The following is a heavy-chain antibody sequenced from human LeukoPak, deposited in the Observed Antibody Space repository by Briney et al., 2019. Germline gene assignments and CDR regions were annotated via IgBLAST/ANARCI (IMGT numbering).Heavy chain of an antibody. D-gene: IGHD3-22*01. Sequence: ASVTVSCKASGYTFTGYYIHWVRQAPGQGLEWMGWISAYNGNTNYAQKLQGRVTMTTDTSTSTAYMELRSLRSDDTAVYYCARVPRDLPYYYDSSGFDIWGQGTMVTVSS. CDR3: ARVPRDLPYYYDSSGFDI. CDR1: GYTFTGYY. CDR2: ISAYNGNT. J-gene: IGHJ3*02. V-gene: IGHV1-18*04.